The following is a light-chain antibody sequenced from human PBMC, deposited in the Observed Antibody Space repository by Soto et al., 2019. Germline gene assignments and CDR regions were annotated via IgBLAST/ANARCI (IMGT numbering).Light chain of an antibody. Sequence: SVLTQPASVSGSPGQSITIPCTGTSGDVGSYNLVSWYQQHPGKAPKLLIYEVTERPSGVSNRFSGSKSGSTASLTISGLQPDDEADYYCCSYAGNSEVFGTGTKVTV. CDR1: SGDVGSYNL. V-gene: IGLV2-23*02. CDR2: EVT. CDR3: CSYAGNSEV. J-gene: IGLJ1*01.